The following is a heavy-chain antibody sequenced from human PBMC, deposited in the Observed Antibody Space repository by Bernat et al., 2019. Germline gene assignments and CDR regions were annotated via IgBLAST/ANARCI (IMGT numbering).Heavy chain of an antibody. Sequence: VQLVESGGDLVQPGGSLRLSCAASGFTFSGYSMNWVRQAPGKGLEWISYISSSGNTIDYADSVKGRLTISRDNAKNSLYLQMNSLRAEDTAVYFCARGRGYSYGYTDYWGRGTLVTVSS. D-gene: IGHD5-18*01. J-gene: IGHJ4*02. CDR1: GFTFSGYS. CDR2: ISSSGNTI. V-gene: IGHV3-48*01. CDR3: ARGRGYSYGYTDY.